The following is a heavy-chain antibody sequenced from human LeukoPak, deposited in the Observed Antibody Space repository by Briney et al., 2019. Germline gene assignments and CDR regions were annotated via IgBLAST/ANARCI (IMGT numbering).Heavy chain of an antibody. CDR1: GGSISSGGYY. CDR3: AREKPYGSGSYFDY. Sequence: PSETLSLTCTVSGGSISSGGYYWSWIRQHPGKGLEWIGYIYYSGSTYYNPSLKSRVTISVDTSKNQFSLKLSSVTAADTAVYDCAREKPYGSGSYFDYWGQGTLVTVSS. CDR2: IYYSGST. V-gene: IGHV4-31*03. D-gene: IGHD3-10*01. J-gene: IGHJ4*02.